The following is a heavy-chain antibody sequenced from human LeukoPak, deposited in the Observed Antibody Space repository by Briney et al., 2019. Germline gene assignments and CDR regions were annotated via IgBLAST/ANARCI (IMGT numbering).Heavy chain of an antibody. J-gene: IGHJ4*02. CDR1: GFTVSSNY. CDR2: IYSGGST. Sequence: PGGSLRHSCAASGFTVSSNYMSCVREAPGEGLEWVSVIYSGGSTYYADSVKGRFTISRDNSKNTLYLQMNSLRAEDTAVYYRARDPNYYDSSGDWGQGTLVTVSS. CDR3: ARDPNYYDSSGD. D-gene: IGHD3-22*01. V-gene: IGHV3-66*02.